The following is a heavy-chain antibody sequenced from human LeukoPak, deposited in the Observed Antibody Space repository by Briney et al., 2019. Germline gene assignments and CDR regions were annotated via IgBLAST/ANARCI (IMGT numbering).Heavy chain of an antibody. CDR3: ARVRLRFGSSGHSTPYEALDI. Sequence: SETLSLTCTVSGGSISSGGYYWSWIRQPPGKGREWIGRIYYTGSTYYNPSLKTRVTISVDTSMNQLSLNLNSVTAADTAVYYCARVRLRFGSSGHSTPYEALDIWGQGTVVSVSA. V-gene: IGHV4-39*07. J-gene: IGHJ3*02. D-gene: IGHD3-22*01. CDR2: IYYTGST. CDR1: GGSISSGGYY.